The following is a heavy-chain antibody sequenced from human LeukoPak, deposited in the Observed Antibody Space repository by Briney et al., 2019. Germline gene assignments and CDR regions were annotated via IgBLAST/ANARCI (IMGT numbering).Heavy chain of an antibody. CDR3: ARHPRLRWDDYGDYYYYYGMDV. CDR2: INPNSGGT. V-gene: IGHV1-2*02. Sequence: ASVKVSCKASGYTFTGYYMHWVRQAPGQGLEWMGWINPNSGGTNYAQKFQGRVTMTRDTSTSTVYMELSSLRSEDTAVYYCARHPRLRWDDYGDYYYYYGMDVWGQGTTVTVSS. J-gene: IGHJ6*02. D-gene: IGHD4-17*01. CDR1: GYTFTGYY.